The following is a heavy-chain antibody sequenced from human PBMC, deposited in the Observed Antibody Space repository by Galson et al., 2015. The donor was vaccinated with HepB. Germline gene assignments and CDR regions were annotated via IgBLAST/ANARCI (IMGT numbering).Heavy chain of an antibody. Sequence: SLRLSCAGSGFGFGHYAMSWARQAPGKGLEWLSAISRAGGRTYYANSVRGRFTIARDNSKNTLYLQMNGLRAEDTAVYYCAKGSDYYGSGTYHNGPLYSGHWGQGTLVTVSS. D-gene: IGHD3-10*01. CDR3: AKGSDYYGSGTYHNGPLYSGH. V-gene: IGHV3-23*01. J-gene: IGHJ4*02. CDR1: GFGFGHYA. CDR2: ISRAGGRT.